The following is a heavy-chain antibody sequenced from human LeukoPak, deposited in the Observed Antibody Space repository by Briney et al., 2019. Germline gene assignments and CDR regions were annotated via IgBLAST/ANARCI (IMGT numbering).Heavy chain of an antibody. Sequence: SETLSLTCTVSGGSISSSSYYWGWIRQPPGKGLEWIGSIYYSGSTYYNPSLKSRVTISVDTSKNQFSLKLSSVTAADTAVYYCARGGVMGDTAMVVGGWNWGQGTLVTVSS. CDR2: IYYSGST. CDR1: GGSISSSSYY. D-gene: IGHD5-18*01. J-gene: IGHJ4*02. CDR3: ARGGVMGDTAMVVGGWN. V-gene: IGHV4-39*07.